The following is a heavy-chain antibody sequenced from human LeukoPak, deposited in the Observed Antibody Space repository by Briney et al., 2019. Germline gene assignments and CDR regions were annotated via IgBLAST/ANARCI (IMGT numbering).Heavy chain of an antibody. CDR2: IDGGGTNT. D-gene: IGHD2-2*01. J-gene: IGHJ4*02. CDR3: AKEGSSLVVPAANLDY. Sequence: GGSLRLSCAASGFTFKRYHMSWVRQAPGKGLDWVSSIDGGGTNTYYADSVKGRFTISRDNSKNTLYLQMNSLRAEDTAVYYCAKEGSSLVVPAANLDYWGQGTLVTVSS. V-gene: IGHV3-23*01. CDR1: GFTFKRYH.